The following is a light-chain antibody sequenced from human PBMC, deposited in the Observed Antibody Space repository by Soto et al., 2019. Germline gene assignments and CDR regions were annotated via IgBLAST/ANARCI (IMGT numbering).Light chain of an antibody. CDR2: LGS. CDR3: MQDLQTPFT. Sequence: DNVMTQSPLSLPVSPGEPASISCRSSQSLVHSNGYNYLDWYLQKPGQSPQLLIYLGSTRASGVPVRFSGSGSGTDFTLKISRVEAEDVGVYYCMQDLQTPFTFGPGTKVDIK. J-gene: IGKJ3*01. V-gene: IGKV2-28*01. CDR1: QSLVHSNGYNY.